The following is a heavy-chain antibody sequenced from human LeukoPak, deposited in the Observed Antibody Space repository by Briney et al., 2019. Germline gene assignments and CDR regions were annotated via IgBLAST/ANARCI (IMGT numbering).Heavy chain of an antibody. CDR2: INHSGST. D-gene: IGHD5-24*01. Sequence: SETLTLTCAVHGGSFSGYYWSWIRQPPGKGLEWIGEINHSGSTNYNPSLKSRVTISVDTSKNQFSLKLSSVTAADTAVYYCARGGRDGYNLGWGQGNLVTVSS. CDR1: GGSFSGYY. CDR3: ARGGRDGYNLG. V-gene: IGHV4-34*01. J-gene: IGHJ4*02.